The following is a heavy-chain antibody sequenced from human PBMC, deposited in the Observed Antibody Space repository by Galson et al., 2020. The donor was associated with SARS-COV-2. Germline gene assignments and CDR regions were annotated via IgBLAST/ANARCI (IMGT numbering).Heavy chain of an antibody. D-gene: IGHD3-10*01. CDR2: INPSGGST. V-gene: IGHV1-46*01. Sequence: ASVTVSCKPSGYTFTSYYMHWVRQAPGQGLEWMGIINPSGGSTSYAQKFHGRVTMTRDTSTSTGYMELSSLRADDTAVYYCARDPGKGGLWFGELYPYYFDYWGQGTLVTVSS. J-gene: IGHJ4*02. CDR1: GYTFTSYY. CDR3: ARDPGKGGLWFGELYPYYFDY.